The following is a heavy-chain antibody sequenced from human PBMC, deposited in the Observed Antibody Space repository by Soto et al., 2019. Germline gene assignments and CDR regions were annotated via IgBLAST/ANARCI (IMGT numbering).Heavy chain of an antibody. D-gene: IGHD3-3*01. CDR3: AREGEEITIFGVVIGTFDY. V-gene: IGHV1-18*01. J-gene: IGHJ4*02. Sequence: ASVKVSCKASGYTFTSYGISWVRQAPGQGLEWMGWISAYNGNTNYAQKLQGRVTMTTDTSTSTAYMELRSLRSDDTAVYYCAREGEEITIFGVVIGTFDYWGQGALVTVS. CDR1: GYTFTSYG. CDR2: ISAYNGNT.